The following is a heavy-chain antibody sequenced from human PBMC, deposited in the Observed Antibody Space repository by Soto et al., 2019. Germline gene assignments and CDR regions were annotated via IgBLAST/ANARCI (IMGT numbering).Heavy chain of an antibody. CDR2: IYYSGST. CDR1: GGSISSYY. V-gene: IGHV4-59*08. J-gene: IGHJ3*02. Sequence: SETLSLTCTVSGGSISSYYWSWIRQPPGKGLEWIGYIYYSGSTNYNPSPKSRVTISVDTSKNQFSLKLSSVTAADTAVYYCASLPSSSGYFAFDIWGQGTMVTVSS. D-gene: IGHD3-22*01. CDR3: ASLPSSSGYFAFDI.